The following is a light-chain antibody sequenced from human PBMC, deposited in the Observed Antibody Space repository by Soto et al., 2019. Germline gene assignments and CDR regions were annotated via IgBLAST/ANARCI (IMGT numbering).Light chain of an antibody. CDR1: SSDVGTYNY. CDR3: SSYTTSITLVL. CDR2: EVS. V-gene: IGLV2-14*01. Sequence: QSVLAQPASVSGSPGQSITISCTGTSSDVGTYNYVSWYQQRPGKAPKLMIYEVSYRPSGVSNRFSGSKSGNTASLTISGLQAEDEADYYCSSYTTSITLVLFGGGTKLTVL. J-gene: IGLJ2*01.